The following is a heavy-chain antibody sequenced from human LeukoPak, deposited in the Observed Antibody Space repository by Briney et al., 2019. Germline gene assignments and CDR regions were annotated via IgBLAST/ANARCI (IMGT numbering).Heavy chain of an antibody. Sequence: ASVKVSCKASGYTFTSYAMNWVRQAPGQGLEWMGWINTNTGNPTYAQGFTGRFVFSLDTSVSTAYLQISSLKAEDTAVYYCARVDIAAAGTSYYFDYWGQGTLVTVSS. CDR3: ARVDIAAAGTSYYFDY. D-gene: IGHD6-13*01. V-gene: IGHV7-4-1*02. CDR1: GYTFTSYA. J-gene: IGHJ4*02. CDR2: INTNTGNP.